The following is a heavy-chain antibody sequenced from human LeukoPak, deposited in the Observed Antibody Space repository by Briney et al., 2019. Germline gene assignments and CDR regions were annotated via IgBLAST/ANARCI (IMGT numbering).Heavy chain of an antibody. V-gene: IGHV1-18*01. CDR1: GYTFTSYG. J-gene: IGHJ5*02. CDR3: ARGRDFNYYGSGSYTIDP. Sequence: ASVKVSCKASGYTFTSYGISWVRQAPGQGLEWMGWISAYNGNTNYAQRLQGRVTMTTDTSTSTAYMELRSLRSDDTAVYYCARGRDFNYYGSGSYTIDPWGQGTLVTVSS. D-gene: IGHD3-10*01. CDR2: ISAYNGNT.